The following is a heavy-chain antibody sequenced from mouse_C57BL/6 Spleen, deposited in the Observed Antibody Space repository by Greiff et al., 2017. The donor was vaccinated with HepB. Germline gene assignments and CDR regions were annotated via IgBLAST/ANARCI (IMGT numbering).Heavy chain of an antibody. CDR3: ARRDGFHYFDY. J-gene: IGHJ2*01. CDR2: ISGGGGNT. CDR1: GFTFSSYT. D-gene: IGHD2-3*01. V-gene: IGHV5-9*01. Sequence: EVKLVESGGGLVKPGGSLKLSCAASGFTFSSYTMSWVRQTPEKRLEWVATISGGGGNTYYPDSVKGRFTISRDNAKNTQYLQMSSLRSEDTALYYCARRDGFHYFDYWGQGTTLTVSS.